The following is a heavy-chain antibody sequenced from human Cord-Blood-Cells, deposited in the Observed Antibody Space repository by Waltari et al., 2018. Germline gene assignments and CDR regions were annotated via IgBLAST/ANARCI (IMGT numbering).Heavy chain of an antibody. CDR2: INAGNGNT. CDR3: ARGLHLGELSLYFDY. D-gene: IGHD3-16*02. J-gene: IGHJ4*02. V-gene: IGHV1-3*01. Sequence: QVQLVQSGAEVKKPGASVKVSCKASGYTFTSYAMHWVRQAPGQGLEWMGWINAGNGNTKYSQKFQGRVTITRDTSASTAYMELSSLRSEDTAVYYCARGLHLGELSLYFDYWGQGTLVTVSS. CDR1: GYTFTSYA.